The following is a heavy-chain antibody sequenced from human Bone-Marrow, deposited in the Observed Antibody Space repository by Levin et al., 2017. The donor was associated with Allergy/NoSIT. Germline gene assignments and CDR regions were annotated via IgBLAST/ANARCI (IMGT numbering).Heavy chain of an antibody. V-gene: IGHV3-30*03. D-gene: IGHD6-19*01. CDR2: ISYDGSNK. Sequence: SGESLKISCAASGFTFSSYGMHWVRQAPGKGLEWVAVISYDGSNKYYADSVKGRFTISRDNSKNTLYLQMNSLRAEDTAVYYCARLPRGRWLVGGLDYWGQGTLVTVSS. J-gene: IGHJ4*02. CDR1: GFTFSSYG. CDR3: ARLPRGRWLVGGLDY.